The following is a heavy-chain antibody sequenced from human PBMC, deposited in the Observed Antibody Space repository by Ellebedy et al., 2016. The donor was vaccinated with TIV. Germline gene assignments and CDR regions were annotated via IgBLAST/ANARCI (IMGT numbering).Heavy chain of an antibody. CDR3: ARSVAATGSFDY. J-gene: IGHJ4*02. D-gene: IGHD6-19*01. CDR1: GFPFINYA. V-gene: IGHV3-23*01. CDR2: ISGPGDDT. Sequence: GGSLRLXXAASGFPFINYAMSWVRQAPGKGPEWVSTISGPGDDTYYADSVKGRFTISRDNSKNTLYLQMNSLRAEDTAVYYCARSVAATGSFDYWGQGTLVTVSS.